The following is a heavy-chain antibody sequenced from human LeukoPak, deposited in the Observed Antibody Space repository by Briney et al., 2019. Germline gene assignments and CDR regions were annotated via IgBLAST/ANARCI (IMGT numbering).Heavy chain of an antibody. CDR1: RFTSNAFS. J-gene: IGHJ6*04. CDR3: ATFAGVVPGGLLL. CDR2: INKDGSEK. Sequence: GGSLRLSCVASRFTSNAFSMSWVRRPPGKGLEWVSNINKDGSEKDYGDSVRGRFSISRDNAKNTVYLQMNTLRAEDTAVYYCATFAGVVPGGLLLWGKGTTVIVSS. D-gene: IGHD2-2*01. V-gene: IGHV3-7*01.